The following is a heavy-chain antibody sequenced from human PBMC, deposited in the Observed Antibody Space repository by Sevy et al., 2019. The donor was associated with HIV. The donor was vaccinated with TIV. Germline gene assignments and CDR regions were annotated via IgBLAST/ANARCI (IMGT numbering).Heavy chain of an antibody. Sequence: GGSLRLSCAASGFTFSSHAMHWVRQAPGKGLEWVALISYDGVIKYYAESVKGRFTISRDNSKNTLYLPMNSLRADDTAVYYCAREAGYSTGWSPGNYWGQGTLVTVSS. CDR2: ISYDGVIK. J-gene: IGHJ4*02. CDR3: AREAGYSTGWSPGNY. CDR1: GFTFSSHA. D-gene: IGHD6-19*01. V-gene: IGHV3-30*14.